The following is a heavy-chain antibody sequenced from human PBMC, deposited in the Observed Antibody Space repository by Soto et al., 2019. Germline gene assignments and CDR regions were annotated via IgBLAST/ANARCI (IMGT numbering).Heavy chain of an antibody. J-gene: IGHJ4*02. V-gene: IGHV3-23*01. D-gene: IGHD3-3*01. Sequence: GGSLRLSCAASGFTFKSYAVSWVRQAPGKGLEWVSVITGSGDSTYYADSVKGRFTISRDNSKNTLYLQMNSLRAEDTAVYYCAKVLSRITIFGVVIPNHFDYWGQGTLVTVSS. CDR2: ITGSGDST. CDR3: AKVLSRITIFGVVIPNHFDY. CDR1: GFTFKSYA.